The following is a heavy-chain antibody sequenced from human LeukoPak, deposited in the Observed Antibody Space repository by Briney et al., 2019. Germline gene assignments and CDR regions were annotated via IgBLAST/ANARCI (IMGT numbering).Heavy chain of an antibody. J-gene: IGHJ5*02. CDR3: ARGGYYGSGNDFRFDP. CDR2: IHYTGST. CDR1: GGSTGSYY. V-gene: IGHV4-59*01. D-gene: IGHD3-10*01. Sequence: SETLSLTCTVSGGSTGSYYWSWIRQSPGKGLECIGYIHYTGSTNYNPSLKSRVTISVETSKNQFSLKLKSVTAADTAVYYCARGGYYGSGNDFRFDPWGQGTLVTVSS.